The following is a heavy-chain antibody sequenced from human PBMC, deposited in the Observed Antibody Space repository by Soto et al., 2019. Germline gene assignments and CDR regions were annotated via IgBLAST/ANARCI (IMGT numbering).Heavy chain of an antibody. V-gene: IGHV1-69*01. CDR3: AAGDSSDTGDH. J-gene: IGHJ4*02. CDR2: TTPMIGTT. D-gene: IGHD5-18*01. CDR1: GDTLRTHS. Sequence: QVQLVQSGAEVKKPGSSVKVSCKASGDTLRTHSISWVRKAPGQGLEWMGGTTPMIGTTDYAEKFRGRVTITADESTTTSYMELSSLRPDDTAVYYCAAGDSSDTGDHWGQGTLVTVSS.